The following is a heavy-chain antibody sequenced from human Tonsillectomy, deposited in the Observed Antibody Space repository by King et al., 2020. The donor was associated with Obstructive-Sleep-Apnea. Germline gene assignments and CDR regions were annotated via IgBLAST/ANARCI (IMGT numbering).Heavy chain of an antibody. CDR1: GFTFSNYG. J-gene: IGHJ4*02. CDR2: ISDSGGST. Sequence: VQLVESGGGLVQPGGSLRLSCAASGFTFSNYGMSWVRQAPGKGLEWVSAISDSGGSTYYADSVKGRFIISRANSMDRLYWQMDSLRADDTAVYYCAKDWERRCGESRGQGTLVTVSS. CDR3: AKDWERRCGES. V-gene: IGHV3-23*04. D-gene: IGHD3-10*01.